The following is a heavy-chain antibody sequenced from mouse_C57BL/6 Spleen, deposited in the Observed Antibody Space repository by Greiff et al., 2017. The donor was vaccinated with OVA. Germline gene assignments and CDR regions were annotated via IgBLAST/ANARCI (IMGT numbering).Heavy chain of an antibody. CDR1: GYAFSSSW. V-gene: IGHV1-82*01. D-gene: IGHD1-1*01. J-gene: IGHJ1*03. CDR2: IYPGDGDT. Sequence: QVQLQQSGPELVKPGASVKISCKASGYAFSSSWMNWVKQRPGKGLEWIGRIYPGDGDTNYNGKFKGKATLTADKSSSTAYMQLSSLTSEDSAVYFCARSPYYYGSSGGYFDVWGTGTTVTVSS. CDR3: ARSPYYYGSSGGYFDV.